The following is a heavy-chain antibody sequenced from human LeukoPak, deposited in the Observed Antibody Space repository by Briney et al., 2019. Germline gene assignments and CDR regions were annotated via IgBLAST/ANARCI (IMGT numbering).Heavy chain of an antibody. CDR2: IRRDGDAI. V-gene: IGHV3-30*02. Sequence: GGSLRLSCEASGFTFSDFGMHWVRQAPGKGLEWAAFIRRDGDAIYYADSVKGRFTTSRDNSRNMVYLQLNSLRPEDTAIYYCAKDFIRILALIPWDYWGQGTLVTVSP. D-gene: IGHD2-21*01. CDR1: GFTFSDFG. CDR3: AKDFIRILALIPWDY. J-gene: IGHJ4*02.